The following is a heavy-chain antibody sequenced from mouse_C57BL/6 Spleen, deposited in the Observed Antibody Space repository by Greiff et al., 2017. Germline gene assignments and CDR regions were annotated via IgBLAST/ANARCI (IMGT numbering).Heavy chain of an antibody. D-gene: IGHD1-1*01. CDR1: GYTFTSYW. J-gene: IGHJ2*01. CDR3: ARRRTTEYYFDY. V-gene: IGHV1-69*01. CDR2: IDPSDSYT. Sequence: QVQLQQSGAELVMPGASVKLSCKASGYTFTSYWMHWVKQRPGQGLEWIGEIDPSDSYTNYNQKVKGKSTLTVDKSSSTAYMQLSSLTSEDSAVYYCARRRTTEYYFDYWGQGTTLTVSS.